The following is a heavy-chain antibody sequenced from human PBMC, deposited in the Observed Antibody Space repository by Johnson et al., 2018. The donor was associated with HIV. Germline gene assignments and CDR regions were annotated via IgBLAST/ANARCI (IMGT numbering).Heavy chain of an antibody. CDR2: INWNGGRT. CDR1: GFTFDDYG. V-gene: IGHV3-20*04. Sequence: VLLVESGGGVVRPGGSLRLSCAASGFTFDDYGMSWVRQPPGKGLEWVSGINWNGGRTGYADSVKGRLTISRDNAKNSLYLQMNSLRAEDTALYYCARAVGGSYHDAFDSWGQGTVVTVSS. D-gene: IGHD1-26*01. CDR3: ARAVGGSYHDAFDS. J-gene: IGHJ3*02.